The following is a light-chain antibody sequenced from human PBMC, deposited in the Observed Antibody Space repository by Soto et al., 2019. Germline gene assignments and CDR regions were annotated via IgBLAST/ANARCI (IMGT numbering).Light chain of an antibody. Sequence: QSVLTQPPSVSGAPGQRVTISCAGSSSNIGAGFDVHWYQHLPGTAPKLLIYGNRNRPSGAPDRFSGSKSGASASLAITGLQREDEAVYYCQSYDTSLSGYWVFGGGTKLTVL. CDR1: SSNIGAGFD. CDR2: GNR. J-gene: IGLJ3*02. CDR3: QSYDTSLSGYWV. V-gene: IGLV1-40*01.